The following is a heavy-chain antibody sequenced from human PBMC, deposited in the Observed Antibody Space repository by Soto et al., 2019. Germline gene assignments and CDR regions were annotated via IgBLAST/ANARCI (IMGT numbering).Heavy chain of an antibody. D-gene: IGHD3-22*01. J-gene: IGHJ3*02. Sequence: SETLSLTYSISGPSITSSSYFWGWIRRPPWKGLEWIGSIYYSGSTYYNPSLKSRVTISVDTSKNQFSLKLSSVTAADTAVYYCARLSGFGWLYYYDSSGYYLRFDIWGQGTVVT. CDR3: ARLSGFGWLYYYDSSGYYLRFDI. V-gene: IGHV4-39*01. CDR1: GPSITSSSYF. CDR2: IYYSGST.